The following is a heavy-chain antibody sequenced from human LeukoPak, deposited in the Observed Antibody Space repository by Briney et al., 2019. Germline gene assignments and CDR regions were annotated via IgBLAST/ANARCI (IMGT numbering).Heavy chain of an antibody. CDR3: ARRLLQRGLDS. Sequence: GGSLRLSCVASGFTFSSYAMHWVRQAPGKGLEWVAVIWYDGSTKYYADSVKGRFTTSRDDSENTLYLQMNSLSAEDTAVYYCARRLLQRGLDSWGQGTLVTVSS. CDR2: IWYDGSTK. CDR1: GFTFSSYA. J-gene: IGHJ4*02. V-gene: IGHV3-33*03.